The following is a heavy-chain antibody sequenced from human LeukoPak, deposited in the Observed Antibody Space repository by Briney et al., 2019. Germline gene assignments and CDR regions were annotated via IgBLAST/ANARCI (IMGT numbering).Heavy chain of an antibody. CDR3: AKGGCSGGSCYSAYYYYGMDV. V-gene: IGHV3-23*01. CDR1: GFTFSSYA. D-gene: IGHD2-15*01. Sequence: PGGSLRLSCAASGFTFSSYAMSWVRQAPGKGLEWVSAISGSGGSTYYADSVKGRFTISRDNSKNTLYLQMNSLRAEDTAVYYCAKGGCSGGSCYSAYYYYGMDVWGQGTTVTVSS. J-gene: IGHJ6*02. CDR2: ISGSGGST.